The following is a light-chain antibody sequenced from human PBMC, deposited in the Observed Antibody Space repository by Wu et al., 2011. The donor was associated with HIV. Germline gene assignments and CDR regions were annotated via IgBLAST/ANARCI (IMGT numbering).Light chain of an antibody. Sequence: EVVLTQSPATLSLSPGQRATLSCRVSQSVATSLAWYQQKPGQAPRLLIYGASNRATGIPARFSGSGSGTDFTLTITRLEPEDSAVYYCQQYGSSLYSFGQGTKLEIK. J-gene: IGKJ2*03. CDR3: QQYGSSLYS. CDR2: GAS. CDR1: QSVATS. V-gene: IGKV3-20*01.